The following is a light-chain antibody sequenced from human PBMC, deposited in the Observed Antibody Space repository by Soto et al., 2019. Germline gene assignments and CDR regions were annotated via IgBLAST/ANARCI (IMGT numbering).Light chain of an antibody. CDR1: QTISSW. CDR2: KAS. CDR3: QQYNRWT. V-gene: IGKV1-5*03. Sequence: DIQMTQSPSTLSGSVGDRVTIICRASQTISSWLAWYQQKPGKAPKLLIYKASSLESGVPSRFSGSGSGTEFTLTISSLQPDDFATYYCQQYNRWTFGQGTKVDIK. J-gene: IGKJ1*01.